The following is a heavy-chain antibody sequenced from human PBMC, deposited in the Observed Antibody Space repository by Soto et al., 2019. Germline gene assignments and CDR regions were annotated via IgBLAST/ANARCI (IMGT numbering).Heavy chain of an antibody. D-gene: IGHD3-9*01. V-gene: IGHV3-48*03. CDR3: ARRNYDILTGSIDY. J-gene: IGHJ4*02. CDR1: GFTFSSYE. CDR2: ISSSGSTI. Sequence: GGSLRLFCAASGFTFSSYEMNWVRQAPGKGLEWVSYISSSGSTICYADSVKGRFTISRDNAKNSLYLQMNSLRAEDTAVYYCARRNYDILTGSIDYWGQGTLVTVSS.